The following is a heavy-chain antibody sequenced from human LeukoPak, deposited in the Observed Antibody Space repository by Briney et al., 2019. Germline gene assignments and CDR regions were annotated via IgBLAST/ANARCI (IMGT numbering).Heavy chain of an antibody. CDR2: IIPILGIA. V-gene: IGHV1-69*04. J-gene: IGHJ4*02. Sequence: SVTVSCKASGGTFSSYAISWVRQAPGQGLEWMGRIIPILGIANYAQKFQGRVTITADKSTSTAYMELSSLRSEDTAVYYCATDIVVVPAAARFDYWGQGTLVTVSS. D-gene: IGHD2-2*01. CDR3: ATDIVVVPAAARFDY. CDR1: GGTFSSYA.